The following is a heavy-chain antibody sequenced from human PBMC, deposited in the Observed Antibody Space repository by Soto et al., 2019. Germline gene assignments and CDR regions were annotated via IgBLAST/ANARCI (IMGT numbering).Heavy chain of an antibody. V-gene: IGHV3-30-3*01. J-gene: IGHJ4*02. CDR3: ARDQRQWELLPIDY. D-gene: IGHD1-26*01. CDR1: GFTFSSYA. CDR2: ISYDGSNK. Sequence: ESGGGVVQPGRSLRLSCAASGFTFSSYAMHWVRQAPGKGLEWVAVISYDGSNKYYADSVKGRFTISRDNSKNTLYLQMNSLRAEDTAVYYCARDQRQWELLPIDYWGQGTLVTVSS.